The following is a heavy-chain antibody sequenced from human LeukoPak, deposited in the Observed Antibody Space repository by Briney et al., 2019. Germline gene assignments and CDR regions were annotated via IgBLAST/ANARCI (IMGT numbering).Heavy chain of an antibody. CDR2: ISYDGSNK. J-gene: IGHJ5*02. CDR3: ARHKSSGWYQNWFDP. V-gene: IGHV3-30*03. Sequence: GGSLRLSCAASGFTFSSYGMHWVRQAPGKGLEWVAVISYDGSNKYYADSVKGRFTISRDNSKNTLYLQMNSLRAEDTAVYYCARHKSSGWYQNWFDPWGQGTLVTVSS. D-gene: IGHD6-19*01. CDR1: GFTFSSYG.